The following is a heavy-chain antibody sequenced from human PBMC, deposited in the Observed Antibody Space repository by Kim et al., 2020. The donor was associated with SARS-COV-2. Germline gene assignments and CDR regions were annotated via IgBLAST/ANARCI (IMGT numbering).Heavy chain of an antibody. CDR1: GGSISSYY. Sequence: SETLSLTCTVSGGSISSYYWSWIRQPPGKGLEWIGYIYNSGSTNYNPSLKSRVTISVDTSKNQFSLKLSSVTAADTAVYYCARQANNGRVDPWGQGTQGT. D-gene: IGHD1-1*01. CDR2: IYNSGST. J-gene: IGHJ5*02. CDR3: ARQANNGRVDP. V-gene: IGHV4-59*08.